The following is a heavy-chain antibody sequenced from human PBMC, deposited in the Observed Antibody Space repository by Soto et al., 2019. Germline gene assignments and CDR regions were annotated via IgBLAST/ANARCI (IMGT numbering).Heavy chain of an antibody. J-gene: IGHJ5*01. D-gene: IGHD2-8*01. Sequence: QVQLQQSGPGLVKPSQTLSLTCAISGESVSTNSATWDWIRQSPSRGLEWLGRTYYRSKWYHDYAVSVKGRLTINAXPSNNQPSLQRNSVTPDDTAVYDGARLIGDSWLDSWGQGTLVTVSS. CDR3: ARLIGDSWLDS. CDR1: GESVSTNSAT. CDR2: TYYRSKWYH. V-gene: IGHV6-1*01.